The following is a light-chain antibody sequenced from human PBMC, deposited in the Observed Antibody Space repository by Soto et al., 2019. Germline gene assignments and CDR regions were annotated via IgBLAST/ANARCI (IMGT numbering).Light chain of an antibody. CDR2: GNS. V-gene: IGLV1-40*01. J-gene: IGLJ3*02. CDR1: SSNIGAGYD. CDR3: QYYDSSLSGWV. Sequence: QSVLTPPPSVSGAPGQRVTISCTGSSSNIGAGYDVHWYQQLPGTAPKLLIYGNSKRPSGVPDRFSGSKSGTSASLAISGLQAENEADYYCQYYDSSLSGWVFGGGTKVTVL.